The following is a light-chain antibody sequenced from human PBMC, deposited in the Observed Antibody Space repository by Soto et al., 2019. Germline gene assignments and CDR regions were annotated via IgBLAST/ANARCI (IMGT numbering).Light chain of an antibody. V-gene: IGKV2D-29*01. CDR2: EVS. J-gene: IGKJ5*01. CDR3: MQSIQLPPIT. CDR1: QSLLHSNGYTY. Sequence: DIVMTQTRPSVAVNPGEPASISCRSSQSLLHSNGYTYLYWYLQKPGQPPQLLIYEVSNRFSGVPDRFSGSGSGTDFTLKISRVEAEDVGVYYCMQSIQLPPITFGQGTRLEIK.